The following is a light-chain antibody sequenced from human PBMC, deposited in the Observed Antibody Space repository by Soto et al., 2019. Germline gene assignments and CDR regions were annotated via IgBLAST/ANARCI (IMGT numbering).Light chain of an antibody. CDR3: QQSYSTPRT. CDR2: AAS. J-gene: IGKJ1*01. V-gene: IGKV1-39*01. CDR1: QSISSY. Sequence: DIQMTQSPSSLSASVGDRVTITFRASQSISSYLNWYQQKPGKAPKLLIYAASSLQSGVPSRFSGSVSGTDFTLIISSLQPEDFATYYCQQSYSTPRTFGQGTKVDI.